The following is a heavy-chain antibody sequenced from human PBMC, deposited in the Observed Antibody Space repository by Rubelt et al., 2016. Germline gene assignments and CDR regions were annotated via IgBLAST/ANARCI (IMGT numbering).Heavy chain of an antibody. D-gene: IGHD1-1*01. CDR1: GYTFTSYG. CDR3: ARSAGTTELAYYGMDV. V-gene: IGHV1-18*01. CDR2: IGGYNGNT. J-gene: IGHJ6*02. Sequence: QVQLVQSGAEVKKPGASVKVSCKASGYTFTSYGIKWVRQAPGQGLEWMGWIGGYNGNTNYAQKLQGRVTMTTDTSTRTAYMELRSLRSDDTAVYYCARSAGTTELAYYGMDVWGQGTTVTVS.